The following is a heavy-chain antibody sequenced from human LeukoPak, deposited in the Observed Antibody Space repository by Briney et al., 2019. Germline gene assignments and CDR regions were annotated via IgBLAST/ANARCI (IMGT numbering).Heavy chain of an antibody. CDR2: ISGSGGST. J-gene: IGHJ3*02. D-gene: IGHD6-13*01. CDR1: GFTFSSYA. CDR3: ARQYSSSWYIRSGAFDI. Sequence: GGSLRLSCAASGFTFSSYAMSWVRQAPGKGLEWVSAISGSGGSTYYADSVKGRFTISRDNSKNTLYLQMNSLRAEDTAVYYCARQYSSSWYIRSGAFDIWGQGTMVTVSS. V-gene: IGHV3-23*01.